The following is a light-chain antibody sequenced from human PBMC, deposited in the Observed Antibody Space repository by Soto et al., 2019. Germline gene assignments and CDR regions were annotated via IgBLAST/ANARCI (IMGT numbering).Light chain of an antibody. CDR1: QSVSSGY. J-gene: IGKJ2*01. V-gene: IGKV3-20*01. CDR3: QQDGSPPYT. Sequence: EIVLTQSPGTLSLSPGERATLSCRASQSVSSGYLAWYQQKPGQPPRLLIFGASSRAAGIPDRFSGSGSGTDFTLTLSRLEPEDFAVYYCQQDGSPPYTFGQGTKLEIK. CDR2: GAS.